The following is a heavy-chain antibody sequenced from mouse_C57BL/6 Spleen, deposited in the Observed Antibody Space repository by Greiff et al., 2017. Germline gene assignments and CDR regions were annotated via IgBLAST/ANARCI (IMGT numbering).Heavy chain of an antibody. CDR1: GFTFSSYA. CDR3: TREGDYGSSIDY. V-gene: IGHV5-9-1*02. D-gene: IGHD1-1*01. J-gene: IGHJ2*01. Sequence: EVKLVESGEGLVKPGGSLKLSCAASGFTFSSYAMSWVRQTPEKRLEWVAYISSGGDYIYYADTVKGRFTISRDNARNTLYLQMSSLKSEDTAMYYCTREGDYGSSIDYWGQGTTLTVSS. CDR2: ISSGGDYI.